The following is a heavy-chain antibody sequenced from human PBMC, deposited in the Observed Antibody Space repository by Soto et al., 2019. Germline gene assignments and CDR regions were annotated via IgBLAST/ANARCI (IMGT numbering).Heavy chain of an antibody. V-gene: IGHV3-23*01. J-gene: IGHJ6*03. D-gene: IGHD6-6*01. CDR1: GFTFSSYA. CDR3: AREFDGSSSSFYYYYMDV. Sequence: GGSLRLSCAASGFTFSSYAMSWVRQAPGKGLEWVSAISGSGGSTYYANSVKGRFTISRDNAKNSLYLQMNRLRAEDTAVYYCAREFDGSSSSFYYYYMDVWGKGTTVTVSS. CDR2: ISGSGGST.